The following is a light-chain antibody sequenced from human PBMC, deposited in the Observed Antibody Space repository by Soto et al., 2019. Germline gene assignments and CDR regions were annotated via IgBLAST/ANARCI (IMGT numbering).Light chain of an antibody. J-gene: IGKJ2*01. CDR2: GGS. CDR3: QQAYRSPYT. Sequence: DIQMTQSPSPLSASVGDRVTISCRASQNIRKYLNWYQQQPGQAPTLLLYGGSSLHSGVPSRFTGAGDGTNFTLAITRQQPGDFAPYYCQQAYRSPYTFGQGTKVEIK. V-gene: IGKV1-39*01. CDR1: QNIRKY.